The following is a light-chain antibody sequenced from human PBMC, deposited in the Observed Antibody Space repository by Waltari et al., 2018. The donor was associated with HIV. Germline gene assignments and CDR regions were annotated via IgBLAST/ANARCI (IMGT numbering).Light chain of an antibody. CDR2: SNN. CDR3: AAWEDSLNGPNYV. CDR1: SSNIGSKT. Sequence: QSVLTQPPPASGAPGQSLIISCSGSSSNIGSKTVNWYRQLPGTAPKLLIYSNNQRPSGVPDRFSGSKSGTSASLAISGLQSGDEADYYCAAWEDSLNGPNYVFGSGTTVTVL. J-gene: IGLJ1*01. V-gene: IGLV1-44*01.